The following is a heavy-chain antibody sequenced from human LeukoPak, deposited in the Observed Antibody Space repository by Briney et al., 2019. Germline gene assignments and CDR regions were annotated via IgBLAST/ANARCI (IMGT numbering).Heavy chain of an antibody. D-gene: IGHD6-19*01. CDR1: GVSFSGYY. CDR3: ATARAGAAFRWFDP. J-gene: IGHJ5*02. CDR2: INHSGST. V-gene: IGHV4-34*01. Sequence: SETLSLTCAVYGVSFSGYYWSWIRQPPGKGLEWIGEINHSGSTNYNPSLKSRVTISVDTSKNQFSLKLSSVTAADTAVYYCATARAGAAFRWFDPWGQGTLVTVSS.